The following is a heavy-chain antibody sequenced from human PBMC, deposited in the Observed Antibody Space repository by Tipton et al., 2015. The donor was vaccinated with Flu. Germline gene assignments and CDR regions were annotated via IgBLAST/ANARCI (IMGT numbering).Heavy chain of an antibody. CDR2: IYYSGST. Sequence: TLSLTCTVSGGSISSSSYYWGWIRQPPGKGLEWIGSIYYSGSTYYNPSLKSRVTISVDTSKNQFSLKLSSVTAAGTAVYYCARDRWELIDYWGQGTLVTVSS. CDR3: ARDRWELIDY. V-gene: IGHV4-39*02. CDR1: GGSISSSSYY. J-gene: IGHJ4*02. D-gene: IGHD1-26*01.